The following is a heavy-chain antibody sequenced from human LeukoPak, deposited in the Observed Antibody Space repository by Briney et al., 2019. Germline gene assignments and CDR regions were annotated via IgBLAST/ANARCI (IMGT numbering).Heavy chain of an antibody. CDR2: ISAYNGNT. CDR3: ARGPYCSGATCYSQYFAY. Sequence: ASVKVSCKASGYTFSSYGFSWVRQAPGQGLEWMGGISAYNGNTNSAQKLKGRVTMTTDTSTTTAYIDLRNPRSDATAVYYCARGPYCSGATCYSQYFAYWGQGTLVTVSS. CDR1: GYTFSSYG. V-gene: IGHV1-18*01. D-gene: IGHD2-15*01. J-gene: IGHJ4*02.